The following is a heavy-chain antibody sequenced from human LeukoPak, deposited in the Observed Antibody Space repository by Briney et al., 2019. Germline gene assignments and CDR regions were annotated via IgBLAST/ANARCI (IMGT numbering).Heavy chain of an antibody. J-gene: IGHJ4*02. Sequence: GGSLRLSCEASGFTFSSYGMQWVRQAPGMGPEWVSVISHDGTVTHYADSVEGRFTISRDSSTNTLYLQMDSLRTEDTAVYYCAKEGSQYASSWFDYWGQGTLVTVSS. V-gene: IGHV3-30*18. CDR3: AKEGSQYASSWFDY. D-gene: IGHD6-13*01. CDR2: ISHDGTVT. CDR1: GFTFSSYG.